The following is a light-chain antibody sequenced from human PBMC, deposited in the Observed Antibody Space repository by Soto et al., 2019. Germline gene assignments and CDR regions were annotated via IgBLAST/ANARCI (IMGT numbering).Light chain of an antibody. CDR2: DAS. CDR3: QQYNKWPQT. J-gene: IGKJ1*01. CDR1: QSLRSS. V-gene: IGKV3-15*01. Sequence: ETMMTQSPDTLSVSLGERATLSCRASQSLRSSLAWYQQKPGQAPRLLIYDASTRATGIPARFSGSGSGTDFTLTISGLQSEDFAVYYCQQYNKWPQTFGQGTKVDIK.